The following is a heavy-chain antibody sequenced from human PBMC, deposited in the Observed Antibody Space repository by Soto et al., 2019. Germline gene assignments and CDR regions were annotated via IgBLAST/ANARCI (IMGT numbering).Heavy chain of an antibody. Sequence: EVQLLESGGGLVQPGGSLRLSCAASGFTFSSYAMSWVRQAPGKGLEWVSAISGSGGSTYYADSVKGRFTISRDNSKNTLYLQMNSLRAEDTAVYYCAKDGYYDSSGYYFFPYYYGMDVWGQGTTVTVSS. V-gene: IGHV3-23*01. CDR3: AKDGYYDSSGYYFFPYYYGMDV. D-gene: IGHD3-22*01. CDR1: GFTFSSYA. CDR2: ISGSGGST. J-gene: IGHJ6*02.